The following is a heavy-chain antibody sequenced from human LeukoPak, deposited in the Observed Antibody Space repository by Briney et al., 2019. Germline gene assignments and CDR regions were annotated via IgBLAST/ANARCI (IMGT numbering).Heavy chain of an antibody. CDR2: INAGNGNT. J-gene: IGHJ5*02. Sequence: ASVKVSCKASGYTFTSYAMHWVRQAPGQRLEWMGRINAGNGNTKYSQKFQGRVTITRDTSASTAYMELSSLRSEDTAVYYCARARRVVTAIPHWFDPWGQGTLVTVSS. CDR3: ARARRVVTAIPHWFDP. D-gene: IGHD2-21*02. CDR1: GYTFTSYA. V-gene: IGHV1-3*01.